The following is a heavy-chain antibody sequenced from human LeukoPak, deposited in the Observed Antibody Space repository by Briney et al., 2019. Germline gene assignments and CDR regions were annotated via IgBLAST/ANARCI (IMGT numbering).Heavy chain of an antibody. CDR2: ISSSGSTI. Sequence: GGSLRLSCAASGFTFSDYYMSWIRQAPGKGLEWVSYISSSGSTIYYADSVKGRFTISRDNAKNSLYLQMNSLRAEDTAIYYCARAGDMVRGVRTDLWGQGTLVTVTS. CDR3: ARAGDMVRGVRTDL. D-gene: IGHD3-10*01. V-gene: IGHV3-11*04. CDR1: GFTFSDYY. J-gene: IGHJ5*02.